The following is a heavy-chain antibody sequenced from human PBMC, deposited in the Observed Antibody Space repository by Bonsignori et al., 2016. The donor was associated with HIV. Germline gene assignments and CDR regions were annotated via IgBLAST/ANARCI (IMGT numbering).Heavy chain of an antibody. CDR2: IRSTPYGGTT. Sequence: WIRQPPGKGLEWVGFIRSTPYGGTTEYASSVKGRFVISRDDSKGIAYLQMNSLKTEDTGVYFCARDSSSWFFNYQHYMDVWGKGTTVTVSS. J-gene: IGHJ6*03. CDR3: ARDSSSWFFNYQHYMDV. V-gene: IGHV3-49*02. D-gene: IGHD6-13*01.